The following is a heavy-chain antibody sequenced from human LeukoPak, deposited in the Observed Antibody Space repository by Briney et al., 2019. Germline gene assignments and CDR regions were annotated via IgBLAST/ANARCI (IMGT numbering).Heavy chain of an antibody. V-gene: IGHV3-30*02. CDR3: ELSGTSSGGIGH. D-gene: IGHD1-26*01. Sequence: GGSLRLSCATSGFRFSIYPIDWVRQAPGKRLEWVAFIRYDGGNEQYADAVKGRFTISRDNSRKMLFLQMNSLRAEDTAVYYCELSGTSSGGIGHRGQGTLVTVSS. CDR1: GFRFSIYP. J-gene: IGHJ4*02. CDR2: IRYDGGNE.